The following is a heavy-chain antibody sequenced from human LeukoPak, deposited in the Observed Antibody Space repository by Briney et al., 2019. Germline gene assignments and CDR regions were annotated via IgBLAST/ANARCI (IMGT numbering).Heavy chain of an antibody. CDR3: ARDMGIVTGYYVDY. CDR2: ITGNSHTI. J-gene: IGHJ4*02. D-gene: IGHD3-9*01. CDR1: GFTFSSYS. Sequence: GGSLRLSCAASGFTFSSYSMNWVRQAPGKGLEWVSYITGNSHTIYYADSVKGRFTISRDNAKNSLHLQMNSLRAEDTAVYYCARDMGIVTGYYVDYWGQGTLVTVSS. V-gene: IGHV3-48*01.